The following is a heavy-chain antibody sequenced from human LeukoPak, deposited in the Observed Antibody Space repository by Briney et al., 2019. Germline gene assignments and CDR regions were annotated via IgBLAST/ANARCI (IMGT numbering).Heavy chain of an antibody. V-gene: IGHV4-61*02. Sequence: SETLSLTCTVSGGSISSGSYYWSWIRQPAGKGLEWIGRIYTGGSTYYNPSLKSRVTISVDTSKNQFSLKLSSVTAADTAVYYCARESIADGDMVATEFGWFDPWGQGTLVTVSS. CDR1: GGSISSGSYY. CDR3: ARESIADGDMVATEFGWFDP. D-gene: IGHD5-12*01. J-gene: IGHJ5*02. CDR2: IYTGGST.